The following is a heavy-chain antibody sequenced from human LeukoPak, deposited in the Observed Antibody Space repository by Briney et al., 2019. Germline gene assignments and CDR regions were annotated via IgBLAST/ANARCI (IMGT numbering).Heavy chain of an antibody. CDR2: IGRDGSDT. CDR3: ARSMTGAYFDY. D-gene: IGHD1-20*01. V-gene: IGHV3-74*01. J-gene: IGHJ4*02. CDR1: GFTFSTFW. Sequence: PGGSLRLSSAASGFTFSTFWMHWVPQAPGKGLVWVARIGRDGSDTNYADSVKGRFIISRDNAKNTLYMQMSSLRAEDTAVYFCARSMTGAYFDYWGQGTLVPVSS.